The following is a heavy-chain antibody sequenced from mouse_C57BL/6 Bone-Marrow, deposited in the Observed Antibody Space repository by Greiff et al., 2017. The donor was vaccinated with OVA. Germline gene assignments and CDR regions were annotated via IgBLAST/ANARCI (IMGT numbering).Heavy chain of an antibody. CDR2: INPSTGGT. J-gene: IGHJ3*01. Sequence: EVQLQQSGPELVKPGASVKISCKASGYSFTGYYMNWVKQSPEKSLEWIGEINPSTGGTTYNQKFKAKATLTVDKSSSTAYMQLKSLTSEDSAVYYCAALDPSKDWFAYWGQGTLVTVSA. V-gene: IGHV1-42*01. CDR1: GYSFTGYY. CDR3: AALDPSKDWFAY. D-gene: IGHD2-10*02.